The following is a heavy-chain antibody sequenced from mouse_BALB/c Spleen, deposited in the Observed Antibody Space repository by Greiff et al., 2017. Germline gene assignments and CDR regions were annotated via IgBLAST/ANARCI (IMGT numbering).Heavy chain of an antibody. CDR3: ARGIGIYYGSSPFDY. J-gene: IGHJ2*01. V-gene: IGHV1-7*01. CDR1: GYTFTSYW. D-gene: IGHD1-1*01. Sequence: VQLQQSGAELAKPGASVKMSCKASGYTFTSYWMHWVKRRPGQGLEWIGYINPSTGYTEYNQKFKDKATLTADKSSSTAYMQLSSLTSEDSAVYYCARGIGIYYGSSPFDYWGQGTTLTVSS. CDR2: INPSTGYT.